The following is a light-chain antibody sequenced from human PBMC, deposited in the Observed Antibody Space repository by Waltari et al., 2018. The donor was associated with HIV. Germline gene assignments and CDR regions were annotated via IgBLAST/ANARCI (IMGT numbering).Light chain of an antibody. J-gene: IGLJ2*01. Sequence: QSALTQPPSASGSPGQSVTISCTGTSSDVGGHKYVSWYQQHPGKAPKLIIYEVSKRPSGVPDRFSGSKSGNTASRTVSGLQADDEADFYCSSYAGSTVIFGGVTKLTVL. CDR3: SSYAGSTVI. CDR1: SSDVGGHKY. CDR2: EVS. V-gene: IGLV2-8*01.